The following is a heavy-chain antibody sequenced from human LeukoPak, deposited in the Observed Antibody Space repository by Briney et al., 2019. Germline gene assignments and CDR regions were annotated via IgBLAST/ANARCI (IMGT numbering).Heavy chain of an antibody. CDR1: GGSISSYY. D-gene: IGHD1-26*01. V-gene: IGHV4-59*01. J-gene: IGHJ4*02. CDR2: IYYSGST. Sequence: SETLSLICTVSGGSISSYYWSWIRQPPGKGLEWIGYIYYSGSTNYNPSLKSRVTISVDTSKNQFSLKLSSVTAADTAVYYCARSSGSYPKHPYYFDYWGQGTLVTVSS. CDR3: ARSSGSYPKHPYYFDY.